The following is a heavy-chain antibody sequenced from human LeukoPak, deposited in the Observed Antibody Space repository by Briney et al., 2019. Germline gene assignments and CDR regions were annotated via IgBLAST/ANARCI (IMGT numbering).Heavy chain of an antibody. CDR3: ARDQSAGSGSYSIDY. J-gene: IGHJ4*02. D-gene: IGHD3-10*01. V-gene: IGHV4-30-2*01. Sequence: PSETLSLTCTVSGGSISSGGYYWSWIRQPPGKGLEWIGYICHSGSTYYNPSLKSRVTISVDRSKNQFSLKLSSVTAADTAVYYCARDQSAGSGSYSIDYWGQGTLVTVSS. CDR2: ICHSGST. CDR1: GGSISSGGYY.